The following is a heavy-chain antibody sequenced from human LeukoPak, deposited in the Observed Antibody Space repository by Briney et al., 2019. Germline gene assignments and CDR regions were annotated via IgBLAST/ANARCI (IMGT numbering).Heavy chain of an antibody. CDR1: GGTFSSYA. V-gene: IGHV1-69*13. CDR3: ARVEGNGWYYESYWYFDL. J-gene: IGHJ2*01. CDR2: IIPIFGTA. Sequence: SVKVSCKASGGTFSSYAISWVRQAPGQGLEWMGGIIPIFGTANYAQKFQGRVTITADESTSTAYMELSSLRSEDTAVYYCARVEGNGWYYESYWYFDLWGRGTLVTVSS. D-gene: IGHD6-19*01.